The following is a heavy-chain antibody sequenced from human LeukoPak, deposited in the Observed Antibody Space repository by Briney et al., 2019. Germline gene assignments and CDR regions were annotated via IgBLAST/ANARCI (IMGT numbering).Heavy chain of an antibody. CDR1: GFPVLSNY. CDR2: LYSGGST. J-gene: IGHJ4*02. D-gene: IGHD3-22*01. CDR3: ASTYYYDSSGSRLVDY. V-gene: IGHV3-53*01. Sequence: GGCLRLSSTAPGFPVLSNYMSWVRRAPGKGLGWVSVLYSGGSTYYAHAVKGRFTISRDNSKNTLYLQMNSLRAEDTAVYYCASTYYYDSSGSRLVDYWGQGTLVTVSS.